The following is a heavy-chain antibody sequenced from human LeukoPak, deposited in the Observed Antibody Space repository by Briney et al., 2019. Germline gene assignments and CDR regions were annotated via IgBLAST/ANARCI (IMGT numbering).Heavy chain of an antibody. D-gene: IGHD6-19*01. J-gene: IGHJ4*02. CDR2: ITSSGSSI. V-gene: IGHV3-48*03. CDR1: GFTFSSFE. Sequence: PGGSLRLSYAASGFTFSSFEMNWVRQAPGKGLQWVSYITSSGSSIYYADSVKGRFTMSRDNAKNSLYLQMNSLRAEDTAVYYCAGSIAVAGTLFDSWGQGTLVTVSS. CDR3: AGSIAVAGTLFDS.